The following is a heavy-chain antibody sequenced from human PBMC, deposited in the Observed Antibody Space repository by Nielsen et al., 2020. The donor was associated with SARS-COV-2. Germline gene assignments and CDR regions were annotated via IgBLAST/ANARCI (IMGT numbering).Heavy chain of an antibody. CDR1: GFTLSSSW. CDR2: IKTDGTEK. V-gene: IGHV3-7*05. Sequence: GESLTLSCAASGFTLSSSWMTWVRQAPGKGLEWVASIKTDGTEKTYVDSVKGRFTISRDNSKNSLDLQMNSLRVEDTALYYCARDLNWNDPFGGQGTLVTVSS. CDR3: ARDLNWNDPF. D-gene: IGHD1-1*01. J-gene: IGHJ4*02.